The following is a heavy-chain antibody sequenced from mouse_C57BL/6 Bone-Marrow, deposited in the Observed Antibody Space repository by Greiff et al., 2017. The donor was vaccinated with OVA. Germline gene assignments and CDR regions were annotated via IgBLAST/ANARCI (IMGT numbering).Heavy chain of an antibody. CDR3: TTLYDGYYGSDCDY. CDR1: GFNIKDDY. Sequence: VQLQQSGAELVRPGASVKLSCTASGFNIKDDYMHWVKQRPEQGLEWIGWIDPENGDTEYASKFQGKATITADTSSNTAYLQLSSLTSEDTAVYYGTTLYDGYYGSDCDYWGQGTTLTVSS. D-gene: IGHD2-3*01. J-gene: IGHJ2*01. CDR2: IDPENGDT. V-gene: IGHV14-4*01.